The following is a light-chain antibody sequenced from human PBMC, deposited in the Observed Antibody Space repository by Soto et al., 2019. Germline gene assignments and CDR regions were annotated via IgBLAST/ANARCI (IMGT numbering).Light chain of an antibody. V-gene: IGLV1-51*01. CDR3: GTYDSSLRDGV. Sequence: QSVLTQPLSVSAAPGQKVTISCSGSSSNIENYYVSWYQQLPGTAPKLLIYDNNKRPSGIPDRFSGSKSGTSATLDITGLQTGDEADYYCGTYDSSLRDGVFGTGTKVTVL. J-gene: IGLJ1*01. CDR1: SSNIENYY. CDR2: DNN.